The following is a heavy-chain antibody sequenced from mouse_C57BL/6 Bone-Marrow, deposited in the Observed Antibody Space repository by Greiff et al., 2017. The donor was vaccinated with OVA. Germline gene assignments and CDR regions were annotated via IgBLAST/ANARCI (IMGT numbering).Heavy chain of an antibody. CDR1: GFTFSDYG. D-gene: IGHD2-4*01. CDR3: ARPGDYGFAY. Sequence: EVQLVESGGGLVKPGGSLKLSCAASGFTFSDYGMHWVRQAPEKGLAWVAYISSGSSTIYYADTVKGLFTISRDNAKNTLFLQMTSLRSEDTAMYYCARPGDYGFAYWGQGTLVTVSA. J-gene: IGHJ3*01. V-gene: IGHV5-17*01. CDR2: ISSGSSTI.